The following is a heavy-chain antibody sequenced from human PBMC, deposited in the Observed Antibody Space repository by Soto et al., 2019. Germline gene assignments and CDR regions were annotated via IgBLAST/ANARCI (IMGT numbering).Heavy chain of an antibody. CDR1: GVSITSYY. CDR2: VYHTGNT. CDR3: AREQYNWKL. V-gene: IGHV4-59*01. J-gene: IGHJ4*02. Sequence: PSETLSLTCSVSGVSITSYYWTWTRHSPGKGLEWIGYVYHTGNTYYNPSLKSRVTISLDTSKNQVSLRLRSVTAADTAVYYCAREQYNWKLWGQGTLVTVSS. D-gene: IGHD1-20*01.